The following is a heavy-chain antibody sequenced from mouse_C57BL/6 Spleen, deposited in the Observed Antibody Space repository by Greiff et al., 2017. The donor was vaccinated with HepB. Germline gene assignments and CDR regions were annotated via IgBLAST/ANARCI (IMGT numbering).Heavy chain of an antibody. CDR3: TTPAPITTVEAWFAY. V-gene: IGHV14-4*01. Sequence: EVQLQQSGAELVRPGASVKLSCTASGFNIKDDYMHWVKQRPEQGLEWIGWIDPENGDTEYASKFQGKATIPADTSSNTAYLQLSSLTSEDTAVYYCTTPAPITTVEAWFAYWGQGTLVTVSA. D-gene: IGHD1-1*01. J-gene: IGHJ3*01. CDR2: IDPENGDT. CDR1: GFNIKDDY.